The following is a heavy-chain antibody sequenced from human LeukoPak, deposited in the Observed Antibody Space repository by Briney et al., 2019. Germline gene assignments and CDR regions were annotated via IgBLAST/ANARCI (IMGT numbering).Heavy chain of an antibody. V-gene: IGHV4-39*01. CDR3: ARHEYSGSYYGLSWFDP. CDR2: VYYSGST. CDR1: GGSISSSGYY. Sequence: SETLSLTCTVSGGSISSSGYYWGWIRQPPGKGLEWIASVYYSGSTYYNPSLKSRVTISVDTSKNQLSLRLSSLPAADTAVYYCARHEYSGSYYGLSWFDPWGQGTLVTVSS. D-gene: IGHD1-26*01. J-gene: IGHJ5*02.